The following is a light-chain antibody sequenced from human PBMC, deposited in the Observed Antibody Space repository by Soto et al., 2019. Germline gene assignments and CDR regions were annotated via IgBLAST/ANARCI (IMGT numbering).Light chain of an antibody. CDR1: QSISSW. Sequence: DIQMTQSPSTLSASVGDRVTITCRASQSISSWLAWYPQKPGKAPNLLIYKASSLESGVTSRFSGSGSVKEFTLTISSLQPDDFATYYCQRYNSYPLTFGGGTKVEIK. J-gene: IGKJ4*02. CDR2: KAS. CDR3: QRYNSYPLT. V-gene: IGKV1-5*03.